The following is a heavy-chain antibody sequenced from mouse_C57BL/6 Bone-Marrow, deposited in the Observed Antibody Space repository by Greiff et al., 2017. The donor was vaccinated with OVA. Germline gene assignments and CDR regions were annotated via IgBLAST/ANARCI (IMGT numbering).Heavy chain of an antibody. CDR1: GYTFTSYW. CDR3: TRDWDGGYYFDY. J-gene: IGHJ2*01. D-gene: IGHD4-1*01. CDR2: IYPGNSDT. V-gene: IGHV1-5*01. Sequence: EVQLQQSGTVLARPGASVKMSCKTSGYTFTSYWMHWVKQRPGQGLEWIGAIYPGNSDTSYNQKFKGKAKLTAVTSASTAYMELSSLTNEDSAVYYCTRDWDGGYYFDYWGQGTTLTVSS.